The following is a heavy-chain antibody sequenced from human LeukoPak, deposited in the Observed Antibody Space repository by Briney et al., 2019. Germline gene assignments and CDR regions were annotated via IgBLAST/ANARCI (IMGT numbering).Heavy chain of an antibody. CDR3: AKDLEGAAASFGY. V-gene: IGHV3-30*02. J-gene: IGHJ4*02. Sequence: GGSLRLSCAASGFTFSSYGMHWVRQAPGKGLEWVAFIRYDGSNKYYADSVKGRFTISRDNSKNTLYLQMNSLRAEDTAVYYCAKDLEGAAASFGYWGQGTLVTVSS. CDR1: GFTFSSYG. CDR2: IRYDGSNK. D-gene: IGHD6-13*01.